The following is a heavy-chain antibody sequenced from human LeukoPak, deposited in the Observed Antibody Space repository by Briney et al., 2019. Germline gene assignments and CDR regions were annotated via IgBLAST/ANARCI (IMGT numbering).Heavy chain of an antibody. V-gene: IGHV1-2*02. Sequence: ASVKVSCKASGYTFTGYYMHWVRQAPGQGLEWMEWINPNSGGTNYAQKFQGRVTMTRDTSISTAYMELSRLRSDDTAVYYCARPPSDYGDYISGWFDPWGQGTLVTASS. J-gene: IGHJ5*02. CDR3: ARPPSDYGDYISGWFDP. CDR2: INPNSGGT. CDR1: GYTFTGYY. D-gene: IGHD4-17*01.